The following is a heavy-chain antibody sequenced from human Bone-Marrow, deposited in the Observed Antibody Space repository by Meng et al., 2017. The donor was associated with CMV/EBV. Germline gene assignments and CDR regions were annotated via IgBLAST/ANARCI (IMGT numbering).Heavy chain of an antibody. V-gene: IGHV3-23*01. CDR2: ISGSGGST. Sequence: GESLKISCAASGFTFSSYAMSWVRQAPGKGLEWVSAISGSGGSTYYADSVKGRFTISRDNSKRTLYLQMRSLRVDDTAVYYCAKLQSPTGFDYWGRGTLVTVSS. J-gene: IGHJ4*02. CDR1: GFTFSSYA. CDR3: AKLQSPTGFDY.